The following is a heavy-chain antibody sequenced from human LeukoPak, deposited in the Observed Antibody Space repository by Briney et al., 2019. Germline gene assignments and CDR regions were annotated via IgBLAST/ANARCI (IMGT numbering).Heavy chain of an antibody. V-gene: IGHV3-30*02. Sequence: GGSLRLSCAASGFAFSGYDMHWVRQAPGKELEWVAFIRYDGSNKYYTDSVKGRFTISRDNSKNTLYLQMNSLRPEDTAVYYCAKASAIDYWGQGTLVTVSS. CDR1: GFAFSGYD. CDR3: AKASAIDY. CDR2: IRYDGSNK. J-gene: IGHJ4*02.